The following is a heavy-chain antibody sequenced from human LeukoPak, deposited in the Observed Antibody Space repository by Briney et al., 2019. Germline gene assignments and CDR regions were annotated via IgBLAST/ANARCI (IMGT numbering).Heavy chain of an antibody. Sequence: PGGSLRLSCVASGFTFSSYWMSWVRQAPGKGLEWVANIKQDGSEKYYVDSVKGRFTISRDNAKNSLYLQMNSLRAEDTAVYYCARDLNWETYWGQGTLVSVSS. J-gene: IGHJ4*02. CDR2: IKQDGSEK. D-gene: IGHD7-27*01. CDR3: ARDLNWETY. V-gene: IGHV3-7*01. CDR1: GFTFSSYW.